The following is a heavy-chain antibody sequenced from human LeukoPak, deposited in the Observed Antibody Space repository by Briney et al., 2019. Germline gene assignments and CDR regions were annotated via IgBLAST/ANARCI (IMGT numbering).Heavy chain of an antibody. V-gene: IGHV3-21*01. CDR2: MSSSSRYI. J-gene: IGHJ4*02. D-gene: IGHD3-10*01. CDR3: ARDLEWFGESLLH. Sequence: GGSLRLSCAAPGFTFSSYSMNWVRQAPGEGLEWVSSMSSSSRYIYYADSVKGRFTISGDNAKNSLYPQMNSLRAEDTAVYYCARDLEWFGESLLHWGQGTLVTVSS. CDR1: GFTFSSYS.